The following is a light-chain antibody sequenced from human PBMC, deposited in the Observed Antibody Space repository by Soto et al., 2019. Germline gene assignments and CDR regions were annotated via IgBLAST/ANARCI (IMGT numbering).Light chain of an antibody. CDR3: HQIYSAPLT. V-gene: IGKV1-39*01. CDR2: AAS. J-gene: IGKJ4*01. Sequence: DIQMTQSPSSLSASLGDRGTITCRASQSITTYLNWYRQKPGKAPKLLSYAASSLQSRVQSRFSGSGSEAVFPLSISSLQPEDFATYFCHQIYSAPLTFGGGTKVEIK. CDR1: QSITTY.